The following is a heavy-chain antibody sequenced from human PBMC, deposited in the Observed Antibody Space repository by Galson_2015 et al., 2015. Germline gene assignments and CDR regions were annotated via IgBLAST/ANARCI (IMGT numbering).Heavy chain of an antibody. CDR2: ISGRGGST. CDR3: AKTAGSGSSITAADYYFDY. CDR1: GFTFSSYA. Sequence: SLRLSCAASGFTFSSYAMSWVRQAPGKGLEWVSAISGRGGSTYYADPVKGRFTISRDNSKNTLFLQMNSLRAEDTAVYYCAKTAGSGSSITAADYYFDYWGQGTLVTVSS. V-gene: IGHV3-23*01. D-gene: IGHD2-15*01. J-gene: IGHJ4*02.